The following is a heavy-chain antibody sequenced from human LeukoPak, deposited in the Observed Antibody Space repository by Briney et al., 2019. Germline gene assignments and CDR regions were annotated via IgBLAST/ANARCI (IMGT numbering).Heavy chain of an antibody. J-gene: IGHJ4*02. CDR3: AKGSSGWYGYFEY. CDR2: ISGSGDST. CDR1: GFTFSNYA. V-gene: IGHV3-23*01. Sequence: GGSLRLSCAASGFTFSNYAMSWVRQAPGKGLEWVSGISGSGDSTYYADSVKGRFTISRDNSKNTVYLQMNSLRAEDTAVYYCAKGSSGWYGYFEYWGQGTLVIVSS. D-gene: IGHD6-19*01.